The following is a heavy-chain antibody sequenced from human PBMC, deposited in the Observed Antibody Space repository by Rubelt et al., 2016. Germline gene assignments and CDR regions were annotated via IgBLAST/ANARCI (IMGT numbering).Heavy chain of an antibody. D-gene: IGHD3-3*01. CDR2: INAGDGNT. CDR1: GYSFTSYA. V-gene: IGHV1-3*01. J-gene: IGHJ5*02. CDR3: ARASTDFWSGSSNP. Sequence: QVQLVQSGAEVKKPGASVKVSCRASGYSFTSYAMHWVRQAPGQRLEWMGWINAGDGNTKYSQNFQGRVAITRDTSASTGYMELRSLRSDDTAVYYCARASTDFWSGSSNPWGQGVLVTVAS.